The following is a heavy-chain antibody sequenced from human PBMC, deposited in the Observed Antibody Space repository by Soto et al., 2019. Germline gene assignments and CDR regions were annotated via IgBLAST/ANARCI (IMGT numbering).Heavy chain of an antibody. CDR3: ARGYCTATICDPWFDP. CDR1: GYAFSSYW. CDR2: IYLGDSDT. J-gene: IGHJ5*02. D-gene: IGHD2-8*02. V-gene: IGHV5-51*01. Sequence: GESVKISCXGSGYAFSSYWIAWVRQMPGKGLEWMGIIYLGDSDTRYSPSFQGQVTISVDKSTTTAYLQWSSLKASDTAMYYCARGYCTATICDPWFDPWGQGTLVTVSS.